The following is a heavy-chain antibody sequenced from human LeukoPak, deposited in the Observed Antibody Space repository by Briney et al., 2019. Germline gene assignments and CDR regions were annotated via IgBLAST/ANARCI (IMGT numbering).Heavy chain of an antibody. CDR3: ARDLRDIVVVVAATLDY. Sequence: GGSLRLSCAASGFTFSSYSMNWVRQAPGKGLERVSSISSSSYIYYADSVKGRFTISRDNAKNSLYLQMNSLRAEDTAVYYCARDLRDIVVVVAATLDYWGQGTLVTVSS. CDR2: ISSSSYI. D-gene: IGHD2-15*01. J-gene: IGHJ4*02. CDR1: GFTFSSYS. V-gene: IGHV3-21*01.